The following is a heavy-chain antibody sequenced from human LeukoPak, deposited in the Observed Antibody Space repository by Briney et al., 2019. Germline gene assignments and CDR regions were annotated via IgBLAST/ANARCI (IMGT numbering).Heavy chain of an antibody. J-gene: IGHJ6*02. CDR1: GGSISSYY. CDR3: ARDNWNYGSSMDV. D-gene: IGHD1-7*01. V-gene: IGHV4-59*01. CDR2: IYYSGST. Sequence: SETLSLTCTVSGGSISSYYWGWIRQPPGKGLEWIGYIYYSGSTNYNPSLKSRVTISVDTSKNQFSLKLSSVTAADTAVYYCARDNWNYGSSMDVWGQGTTVTVSS.